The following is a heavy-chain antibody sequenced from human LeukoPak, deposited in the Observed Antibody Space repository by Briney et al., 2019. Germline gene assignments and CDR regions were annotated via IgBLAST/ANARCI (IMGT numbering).Heavy chain of an antibody. CDR1: GGSISSYY. D-gene: IGHD5/OR15-5a*01. J-gene: IGHJ6*04. CDR2: IYYSGST. CDR3: TTVQLTSRLAV. Sequence: SETLFLTCTGSGGSISSYYGSWIRQPPGKGVEWIGYIYYSGSTNYNPSLKSRVTISVDTSKHQFSLKLISVTPWGTAVDLSTTVQLTSRLAVWGEGATVTVSS. V-gene: IGHV4-59*01.